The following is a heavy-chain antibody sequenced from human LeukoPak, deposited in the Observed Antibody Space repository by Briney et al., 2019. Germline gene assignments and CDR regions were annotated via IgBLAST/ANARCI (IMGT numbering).Heavy chain of an antibody. J-gene: IGHJ4*02. D-gene: IGHD3-10*01. V-gene: IGHV1-24*01. CDR3: ATDRSWFGELDLGY. CDR1: GYTLTELS. Sequence: GASVKVSCMVSGYTLTELSMHWVRQAPGKGLEWIGGFDPEDGETIYAQKFQGRVTMTEDTSTDTAYMELSSLRSEDTAVYYCATDRSWFGELDLGYWGQGTLVTVSS. CDR2: FDPEDGET.